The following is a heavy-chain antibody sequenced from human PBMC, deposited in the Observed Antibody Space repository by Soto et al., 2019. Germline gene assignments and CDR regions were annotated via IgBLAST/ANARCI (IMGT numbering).Heavy chain of an antibody. Sequence: QVQLVQSGAEVKKPGASVKVSCKASGYTFSDHDINWVRQASGQGPEWLGWMNPNSGDTGYAQNFQGRVTMTRDTSNRTAYMELSSLRSEDTAAYYCARVGGNWNVYYSDYWGQGTLVTVSS. CDR2: MNPNSGDT. CDR3: ARVGGNWNVYYSDY. D-gene: IGHD1-1*01. J-gene: IGHJ4*02. CDR1: GYTFSDHD. V-gene: IGHV1-8*01.